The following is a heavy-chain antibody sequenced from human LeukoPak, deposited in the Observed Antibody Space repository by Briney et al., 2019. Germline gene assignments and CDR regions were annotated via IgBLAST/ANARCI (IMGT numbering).Heavy chain of an antibody. J-gene: IGHJ5*02. D-gene: IGHD6-13*01. V-gene: IGHV4-39*07. CDR1: GGSISSSSYY. CDR2: IYYSGST. Sequence: SETLSLTCTVSGGSISSSSYYWGWIRQPPGKGLEWTGSIYYSGSTYYNPSLKSRVTISVDTSKNQFSLKLSSVTAADTAVYYCAREIAAAGGDNWFDPWGQGTLVTVSS. CDR3: AREIAAAGGDNWFDP.